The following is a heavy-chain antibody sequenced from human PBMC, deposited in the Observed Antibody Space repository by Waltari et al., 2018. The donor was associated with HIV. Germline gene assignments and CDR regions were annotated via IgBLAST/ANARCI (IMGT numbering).Heavy chain of an antibody. CDR1: RFTSSSYR. V-gene: IGHV3-21*01. CDR3: ARDEAEMATLTAFDI. D-gene: IGHD5-12*01. CDR2: ISSGSVYI. Sequence: EVPLVESGGGLVKPGGSLRLTCADSRFTSSSYRMHWVRQAPGKGLEWVSSISSGSVYIYYADSVKGRFTISRDNAKNSLYLQMNSLRAEDTAVYYCARDEAEMATLTAFDIWGQGTMVTVSS. J-gene: IGHJ3*02.